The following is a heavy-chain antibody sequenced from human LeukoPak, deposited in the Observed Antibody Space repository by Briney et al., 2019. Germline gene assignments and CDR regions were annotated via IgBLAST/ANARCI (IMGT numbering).Heavy chain of an antibody. V-gene: IGHV4-39*07. J-gene: IGHJ4*02. CDR2: IYTSGST. CDR3: AINCGGDCYSSGLDY. Sequence: SETLSLTCTVSGGSISSSSYYWGWVRQPPGKGLEWIGRIYTSGSTNYNPSLKSRVTISVDTSKNQFSLKLSSVTAADTAVYYCAINCGGDCYSSGLDYWGQGTLDTVSS. D-gene: IGHD2-21*02. CDR1: GGSISSSSYY.